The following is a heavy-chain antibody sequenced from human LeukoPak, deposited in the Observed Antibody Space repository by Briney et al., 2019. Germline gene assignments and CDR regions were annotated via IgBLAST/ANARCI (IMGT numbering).Heavy chain of an antibody. CDR1: GGSISGYY. CDR3: AKDRRLRVYYMDV. J-gene: IGHJ6*03. Sequence: PSETLSLTCTVSGGSISGYYWSWIRRPAGKGLEWIGRIYSSGTTDYNLFLKSRITMSVDTSKNHFSLNLTSVTAADTAVYYCAKDRRLRVYYMDVWGKGTTVTISS. V-gene: IGHV4-4*07. CDR2: IYSSGTT. D-gene: IGHD4-17*01.